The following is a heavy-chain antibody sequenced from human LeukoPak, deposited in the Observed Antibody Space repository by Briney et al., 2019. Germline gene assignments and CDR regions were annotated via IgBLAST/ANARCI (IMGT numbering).Heavy chain of an antibody. Sequence: GGSLRLSCAASGFTFSSYAMSWVRQAAGKGLEWVSAISVSGDRTYYADSVKGRFTISRDNSKNTLYLQMNSLRAEDMGVYYCAKGLQTGSAYDIWGQGTMVTVSS. J-gene: IGHJ3*02. V-gene: IGHV3-23*01. CDR3: AKGLQTGSAYDI. CDR1: GFTFSSYA. CDR2: ISVSGDRT. D-gene: IGHD2-21*01.